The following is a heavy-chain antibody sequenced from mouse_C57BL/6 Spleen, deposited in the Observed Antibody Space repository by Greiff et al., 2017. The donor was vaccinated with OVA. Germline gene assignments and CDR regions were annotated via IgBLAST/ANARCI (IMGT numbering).Heavy chain of an antibody. D-gene: IGHD2-4*01. CDR3: ARGAYDYDFAY. Sequence: QLQQSGPELVKPGASVKISCKASGYTFTDYYMNWVKQSHGKSLEWIGDINPNNGGTSYNQKFKGKATLTVDKSSSTACMELRSLASEDCAIYYCARGAYDYDFAYWGQGTLVTVSA. CDR1: GYTFTDYY. J-gene: IGHJ3*01. V-gene: IGHV1-26*01. CDR2: INPNNGGT.